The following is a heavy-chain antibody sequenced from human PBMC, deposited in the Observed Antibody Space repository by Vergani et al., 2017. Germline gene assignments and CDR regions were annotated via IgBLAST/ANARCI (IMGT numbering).Heavy chain of an antibody. CDR1: GGSISSNY. V-gene: IGHV4-59*05. D-gene: IGHD6-13*01. Sequence: QVQLQESGPGLVKPSETLSLTCTVSGGSISSNYWSWIRQPAGKGLEWIGSIYYSGSTYYNPSLKSRVTISVDTSKNQFSLKLSSATAADTAVYYCARPYSSSWYGDWFDPWGQGTLVTVSA. J-gene: IGHJ5*02. CDR2: IYYSGST. CDR3: ARPYSSSWYGDWFDP.